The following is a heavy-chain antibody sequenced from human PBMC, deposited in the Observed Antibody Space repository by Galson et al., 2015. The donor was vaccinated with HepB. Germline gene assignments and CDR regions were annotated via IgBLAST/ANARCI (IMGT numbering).Heavy chain of an antibody. D-gene: IGHD6-13*01. CDR3: ARDGGSSILGAFDI. J-gene: IGHJ3*02. V-gene: IGHV1-2*02. Sequence: SVKVSCKASGYTFTGYYMHWVRQAPGQGLEWMGWINPNSGGTNYAQKFQGRVTMTRDTSISTAYMELSRLRSDDTAVYYCARDGGSSILGAFDIWGQGTMVTVSS. CDR2: INPNSGGT. CDR1: GYTFTGYY.